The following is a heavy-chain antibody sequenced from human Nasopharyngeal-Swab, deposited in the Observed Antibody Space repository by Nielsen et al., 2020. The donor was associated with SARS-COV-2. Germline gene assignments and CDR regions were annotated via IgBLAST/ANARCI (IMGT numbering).Heavy chain of an antibody. J-gene: IGHJ6*03. CDR2: IYSGGST. V-gene: IGHV3-53*01. CDR1: GFTVSSNY. Sequence: GESLKISCAASGFTVSSNYMSRVRQAPGKGLEWVSVIYSGGSTYYADSVKGRFTISRDNSKNTLYLQMNSLRAEDTAVYYCARGDVVVPASGYYMDVWGKGTTVTVSS. D-gene: IGHD2-2*01. CDR3: ARGDVVVPASGYYMDV.